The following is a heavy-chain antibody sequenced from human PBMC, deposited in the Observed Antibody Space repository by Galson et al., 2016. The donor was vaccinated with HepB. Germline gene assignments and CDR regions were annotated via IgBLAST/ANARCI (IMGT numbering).Heavy chain of an antibody. D-gene: IGHD3-3*01. CDR2: ISWNSGSI. V-gene: IGHV3-9*01. J-gene: IGHJ6*04. Sequence: SLRLSCAASGFTFDDYAMHWVRQAPGKGLEWVSGISWNSGSIGYADSVKGRFTISRDNAKNSLYLQMNSLRAEDTALYYCAKDRGSDDFWSGPLYYYGMDVWGKGTTVTVSS. CDR1: GFTFDDYA. CDR3: AKDRGSDDFWSGPLYYYGMDV.